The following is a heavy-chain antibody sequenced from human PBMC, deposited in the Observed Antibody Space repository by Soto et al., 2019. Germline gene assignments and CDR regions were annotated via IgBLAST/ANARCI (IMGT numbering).Heavy chain of an antibody. D-gene: IGHD2-15*01. Sequence: GESRKISCKGSGYSFTSYWIGWVRQMPGKGLEWMGIIYPGDSDTRYSPSFQGQVTISADKSISTAYLQWSSLKASDTAMYYCARKPRYCSGGSCYHGVAFDIWGQGTMVTVSS. CDR2: IYPGDSDT. CDR3: ARKPRYCSGGSCYHGVAFDI. J-gene: IGHJ3*02. V-gene: IGHV5-51*01. CDR1: GYSFTSYW.